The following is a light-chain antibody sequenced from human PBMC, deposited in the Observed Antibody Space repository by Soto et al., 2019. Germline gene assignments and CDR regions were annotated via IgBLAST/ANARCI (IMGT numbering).Light chain of an antibody. V-gene: IGLV2-14*01. Sequence: QSALTQPASVSGSPGQSITISCAGTSSDVGGYNSVSWYQHHPGKAPKLIIYKVTNRPSGVSNRFSGSKFGNTASLIISGLQAEDEADDHCSSYTSVNTYVFGTGTKVTVL. CDR3: SSYTSVNTYV. J-gene: IGLJ1*01. CDR1: SSDVGGYNS. CDR2: KVT.